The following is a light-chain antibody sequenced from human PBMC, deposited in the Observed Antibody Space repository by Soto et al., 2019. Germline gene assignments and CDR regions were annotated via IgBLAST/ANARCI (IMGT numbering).Light chain of an antibody. V-gene: IGKV3-15*01. J-gene: IGKJ4*01. CDR1: QTISAN. Sequence: EIVLTQSPGTLSVSPGERATLSCRASQTISANLAWYQQRPGQAPRLLIYGASTRATGVPARFSGSGSGTEFILTISSLQSEDFAIYYCQQYNNWLLTFGGGTKWIS. CDR3: QQYNNWLLT. CDR2: GAS.